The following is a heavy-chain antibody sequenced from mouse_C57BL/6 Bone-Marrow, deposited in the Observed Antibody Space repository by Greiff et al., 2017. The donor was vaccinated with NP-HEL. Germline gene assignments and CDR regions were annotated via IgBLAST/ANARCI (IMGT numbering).Heavy chain of an antibody. CDR1: GFTFSSYG. CDR2: ISSGGSYT. Sequence: EVQVVESGGDLVKPGGSLKLSCAASGFTFSSYGMSWVRQTPDKRLEWVATISSGGSYTYYPDSVKGRFTISRDNAKNTLYLQMSSLKSEDTAMYYCARQNYGSSPFAYWGQGTLVTVSA. V-gene: IGHV5-6*01. CDR3: ARQNYGSSPFAY. J-gene: IGHJ3*01. D-gene: IGHD1-1*01.